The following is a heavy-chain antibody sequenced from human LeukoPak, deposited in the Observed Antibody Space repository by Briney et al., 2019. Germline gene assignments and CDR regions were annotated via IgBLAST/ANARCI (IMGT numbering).Heavy chain of an antibody. CDR2: INPSGGST. J-gene: IGHJ4*02. D-gene: IGHD4-17*01. Sequence: WVSVKVSCKASGYTFTSYYMHWVRQAPGQGLEWMGIINPSGGSTSYAQKFQGRVTMTRDTSTSTVYMELSSLRSEDTAVYYCARAYGDYGIFDYWGQGTLVTVSS. CDR1: GYTFTSYY. V-gene: IGHV1-46*01. CDR3: ARAYGDYGIFDY.